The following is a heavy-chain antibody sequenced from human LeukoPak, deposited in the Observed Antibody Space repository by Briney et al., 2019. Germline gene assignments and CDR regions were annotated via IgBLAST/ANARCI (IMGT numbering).Heavy chain of an antibody. CDR3: ARDHSGRSYFDY. V-gene: IGHV3-11*06. J-gene: IGHJ4*02. CDR1: GFTFSDYY. D-gene: IGHD1-26*01. Sequence: PGGSLRLSCAASGFTFSDYYMSWIRQAPGKGLEWVSYISSSSSYTNYADSVKGRFTISRDNSKNTLYLQMNSLRAEDTAVYYCARDHSGRSYFDYWGQGTLVTVSS. CDR2: ISSSSSYT.